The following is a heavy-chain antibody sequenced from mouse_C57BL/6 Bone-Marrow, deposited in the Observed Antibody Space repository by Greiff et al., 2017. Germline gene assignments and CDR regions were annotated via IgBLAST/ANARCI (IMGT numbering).Heavy chain of an antibody. Sequence: VQLQQSGAELARPGASVKLSCKASGYTFTSYGISWVKQRTGQGLEWIGEISPRSGNTYYNEKFKGKATLTADKSSSTAYMELRSLTSEDSAVYFCARDGYYSWYFDVWGTGTTVTVSS. CDR3: ARDGYYSWYFDV. V-gene: IGHV1-81*01. J-gene: IGHJ1*03. CDR1: GYTFTSYG. D-gene: IGHD2-3*01. CDR2: ISPRSGNT.